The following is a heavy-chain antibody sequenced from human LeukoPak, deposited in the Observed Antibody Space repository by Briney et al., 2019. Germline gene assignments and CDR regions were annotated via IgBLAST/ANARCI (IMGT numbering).Heavy chain of an antibody. CDR2: ISASYGST. Sequence: GGSLRLSCVASGFTFSTYAMSWVRQAPGKGLEWVSCISASYGSTYYADSVKGRFTISKDNSKNTVYLQMSSLRVDDTAVYYCAKAASSSWPSYYYGMDVWGQGTTVTVSS. CDR3: AKAASSSWPSYYYGMDV. V-gene: IGHV3-23*01. CDR1: GFTFSTYA. D-gene: IGHD6-13*01. J-gene: IGHJ6*02.